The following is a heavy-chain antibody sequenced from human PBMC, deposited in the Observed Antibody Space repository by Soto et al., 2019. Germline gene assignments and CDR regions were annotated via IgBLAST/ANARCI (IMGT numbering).Heavy chain of an antibody. CDR2: ISAYNGNT. V-gene: IGHV1-18*01. D-gene: IGHD5-12*01. J-gene: IGHJ4*02. CDR3: ARRLYSGYESRTDY. CDR1: GYTFTSYG. Sequence: ASVMVACKASGYTFTSYGISWVRQAPGQGLEWMGWISAYNGNTNYAQKLQGRVTMTTDTSTSTAYMELRSLRSDDTAVYYCARRLYSGYESRTDYWGQGTLVTVSS.